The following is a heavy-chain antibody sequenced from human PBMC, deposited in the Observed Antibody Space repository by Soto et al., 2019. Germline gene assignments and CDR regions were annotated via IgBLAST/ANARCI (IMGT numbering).Heavy chain of an antibody. Sequence: GGSLRLSCAASGFTFSSYEMNWVRQAPGKGLEWVSYISSSGSTIYYADSVKGRFTISRDNAKNSLYLQMNSLRAEDTAVYYCARGEHYYDSSGYYYWGQGTLVTVSA. CDR2: ISSSGSTI. J-gene: IGHJ4*02. CDR1: GFTFSSYE. D-gene: IGHD3-22*01. V-gene: IGHV3-48*03. CDR3: ARGEHYYDSSGYYY.